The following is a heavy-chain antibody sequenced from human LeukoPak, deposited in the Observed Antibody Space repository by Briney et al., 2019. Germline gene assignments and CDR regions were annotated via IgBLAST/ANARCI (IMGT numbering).Heavy chain of an antibody. CDR3: AKDHEQWLGQDYFDY. D-gene: IGHD6-19*01. CDR1: GFTFSSYG. V-gene: IGHV3-33*06. CDR2: IWYDGSNK. J-gene: IGHJ4*02. Sequence: GRSLRLSCAASGFTFSSYGMHWVSQAPGKRLEWVAVIWYDGSNKYYADSVKGRFTISRDNSKNTLYLQMNSLRAEDTAVYYCAKDHEQWLGQDYFDYWGQGTLVTVSS.